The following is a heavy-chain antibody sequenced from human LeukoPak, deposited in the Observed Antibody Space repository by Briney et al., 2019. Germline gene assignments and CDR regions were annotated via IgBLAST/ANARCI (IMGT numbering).Heavy chain of an antibody. CDR3: ARDERYCSGGSCYSGYFDY. J-gene: IGHJ4*02. Sequence: TGGSLRLSCAASGFTFSGYGMHWVRQAPGKGLEWVAVIWYDGSNKYYADSVKGRFTISRDNSKNTLYLQMNSLRAEDTAVYYCARDERYCSGGSCYSGYFDYWGQGTLVTVSS. CDR2: IWYDGSNK. V-gene: IGHV3-33*01. CDR1: GFTFSGYG. D-gene: IGHD2-15*01.